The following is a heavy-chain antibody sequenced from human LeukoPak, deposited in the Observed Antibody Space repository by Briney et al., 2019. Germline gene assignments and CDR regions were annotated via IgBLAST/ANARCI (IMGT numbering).Heavy chain of an antibody. CDR1: GFTFSDYY. J-gene: IGHJ4*02. Sequence: GGSLRLSCAASGFTFSDYYMSWIRQAPGKGLEWVSYISSSGSTIYYADSVKGRFTISRDNAKNSLYLQMNSLRAEDTAVYYCARDRRPMHYERFFDYWGQGTLVTVSS. V-gene: IGHV3-11*01. CDR2: ISSSGSTI. D-gene: IGHD4-17*01. CDR3: ARDRRPMHYERFFDY.